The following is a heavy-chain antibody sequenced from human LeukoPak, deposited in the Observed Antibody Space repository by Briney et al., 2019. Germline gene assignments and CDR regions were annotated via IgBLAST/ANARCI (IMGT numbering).Heavy chain of an antibody. CDR1: GGSFSGYY. Sequence: SETLSLTCAVYGGSFSGYYWSWIRQPPGKGLEWIGYIYYSGSTNYNPSLKSRVTISVDTSKNQFSLKLSSVTAADTAVYYCARLYGGVDYWGQGTLVTVSS. CDR2: IYYSGST. J-gene: IGHJ4*02. D-gene: IGHD4-23*01. CDR3: ARLYGGVDY. V-gene: IGHV4-59*01.